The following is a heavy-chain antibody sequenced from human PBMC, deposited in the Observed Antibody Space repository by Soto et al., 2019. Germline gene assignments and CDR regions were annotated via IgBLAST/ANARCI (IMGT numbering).Heavy chain of an antibody. CDR1: GGSISSGGYY. V-gene: IGHV4-31*03. J-gene: IGHJ3*02. Sequence: PSETLSLTCTVSGGSISSGGYYWSWIRQHPGKGLEWIGYIYYSGSTYYNPSLKSRVTISVDTSKNQFSLKLSSVTAADTAVYYCASSIYCIGWYGRAWDASDIWGQGTMVTVSS. CDR3: ASSIYCIGWYGRAWDASDI. D-gene: IGHD6-19*01. CDR2: IYYSGST.